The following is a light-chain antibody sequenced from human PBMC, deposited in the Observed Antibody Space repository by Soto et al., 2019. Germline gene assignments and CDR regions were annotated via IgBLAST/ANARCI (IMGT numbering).Light chain of an antibody. Sequence: EIVLTQSPGTLSLSPGKRATLSCRASQSISSSYLAWYQQRPGQAPRLLIYGASSRATGIPDRFSGSGSGTEFTLTISRLEPEDFAVYFCQQYTGPPTTFGQGTRLEIK. CDR3: QQYTGPPTT. CDR1: QSISSSY. V-gene: IGKV3-20*01. CDR2: GAS. J-gene: IGKJ5*01.